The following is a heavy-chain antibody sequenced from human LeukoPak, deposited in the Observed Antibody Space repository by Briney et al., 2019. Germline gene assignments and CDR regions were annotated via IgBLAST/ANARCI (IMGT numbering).Heavy chain of an antibody. CDR3: AVGYCSGGPRLHDSGLHDAFDI. CDR2: MNPYSGNT. Sequence: ASVKVSCKASGYTFTNYDINWVRQATGQGLEWMGWMNPYSGNTGYAENLQGRVTMTRDTSISTAYMELSGLSSEDTALYYCAVGYCSGGPRLHDSGLHDAFDIWGQGTMVTVSS. V-gene: IGHV1-8*01. J-gene: IGHJ3*02. D-gene: IGHD2-15*01. CDR1: GYTFTNYD.